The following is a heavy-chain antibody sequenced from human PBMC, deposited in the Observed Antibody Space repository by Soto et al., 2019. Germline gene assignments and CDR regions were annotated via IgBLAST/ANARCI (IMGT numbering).Heavy chain of an antibody. V-gene: IGHV4-4*02. J-gene: IGHJ4*02. D-gene: IGHD1-7*01. CDR1: GGSFTSNNW. CDR2: IYRTGST. Sequence: PSETLSLTCAVSGGSFTSNNWWTWVRQPLGQGLEWIGEIYRTGSTNYNPSLKSRVTISLDKSENQFSLKVTSLTAADTAVYYCASRDPGTSVDYWGQGTLVTVS. CDR3: ASRDPGTSVDY.